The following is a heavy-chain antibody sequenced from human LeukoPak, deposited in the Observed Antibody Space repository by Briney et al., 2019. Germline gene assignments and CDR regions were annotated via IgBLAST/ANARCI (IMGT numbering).Heavy chain of an antibody. CDR3: ARESRYSSSWYWFDP. Sequence: SVKVSCNASGYTFTSYAISWVRQAPGQGLEWMGGIIPIFGTANYAQKFQGRVTITADESTSTAYMELSSLRSEDTAVYYCARESRYSSSWYWFDPWGQGTLVTVSS. V-gene: IGHV1-69*13. D-gene: IGHD6-13*01. CDR2: IIPIFGTA. CDR1: GYTFTSYA. J-gene: IGHJ5*02.